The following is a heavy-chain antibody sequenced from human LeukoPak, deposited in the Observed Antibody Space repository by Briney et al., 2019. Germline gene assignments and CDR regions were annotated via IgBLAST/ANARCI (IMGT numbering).Heavy chain of an antibody. CDR2: ISSNGDNT. CDR1: GFTFSTYV. J-gene: IGHJ4*02. Sequence: GGSLRLSCSVSGFTFSTYVMHWVRLAPGKGLEYVSAISSNGDNTYYADSVKGRFTISRDNSKNTLYLQMSSLRADDTAVYYCVRGTGYWGQGTLVTVSS. CDR3: VRGTGY. V-gene: IGHV3-64D*06.